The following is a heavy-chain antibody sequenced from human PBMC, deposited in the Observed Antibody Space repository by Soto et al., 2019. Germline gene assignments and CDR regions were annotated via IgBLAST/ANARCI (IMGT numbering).Heavy chain of an antibody. CDR1: GFTFSNYV. Sequence: GGSLRLSCAASGFTFSNYVMSWVRQAPGKGLEWVSSINSGANTYYADSVKGRFTISRDNSKNTLYLQMNSLRAEDTAAYYCAKDGYGERSHTKGNYFDYWCQGVLVTVS. D-gene: IGHD5-18*01. J-gene: IGHJ4*02. V-gene: IGHV3-23*01. CDR2: INSGANT. CDR3: AKDGYGERSHTKGNYFDY.